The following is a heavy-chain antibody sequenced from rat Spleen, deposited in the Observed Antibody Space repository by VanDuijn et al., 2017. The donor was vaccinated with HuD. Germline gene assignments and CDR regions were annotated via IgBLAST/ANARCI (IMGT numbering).Heavy chain of an antibody. CDR3: TRVVTTVEF. J-gene: IGHJ2*01. CDR2: ISYDGTTT. D-gene: IGHD1-1*01. Sequence: EVQLVESDGGLVQPGRSLKLSCAASGFTFSDYYMAWVRQAPTKGLEWVATISYDGTTTSYRDSVKGRFTVSRDNAKSTLYLQMDSLRSEDTATYYCTRVVTTVEFWGQGVMVTVSS. V-gene: IGHV5-29*01. CDR1: GFTFSDYY.